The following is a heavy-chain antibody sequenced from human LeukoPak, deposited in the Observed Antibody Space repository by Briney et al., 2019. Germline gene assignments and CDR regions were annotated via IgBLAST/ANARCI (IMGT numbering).Heavy chain of an antibody. J-gene: IGHJ6*02. CDR3: ARLREGYYDFWSGYYGYYCYGMDV. CDR2: MNPNSGNT. V-gene: IGHV1-8*01. D-gene: IGHD3-3*01. Sequence: ASVKVSCKASGYTFTSYDINWVRQATGQGLEWMGWMNPNSGNTGYAQKFQGRVTMTRNTSISTAYMELSSLRSEDTAVYYCARLREGYYDFWSGYYGYYCYGMDVWGQGTTVTVSS. CDR1: GYTFTSYD.